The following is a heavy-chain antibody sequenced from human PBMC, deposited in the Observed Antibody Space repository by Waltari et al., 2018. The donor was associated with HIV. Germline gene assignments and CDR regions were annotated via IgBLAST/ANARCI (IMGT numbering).Heavy chain of an antibody. J-gene: IGHJ4*02. D-gene: IGHD6-13*01. CDR2: INSDGSST. Sequence: EVQLVESGGGLVQPGGSLRLSCAASGFTFSSYWMHWVRQAPGKGLVWVSRINSDGSSTSYADSVKGRFTISRDNAKNTLYLQMNSLRAEDTAVYYCARTATIAAAGVYYFDYWGQGTLVTVSS. V-gene: IGHV3-74*01. CDR3: ARTATIAAAGVYYFDY. CDR1: GFTFSSYW.